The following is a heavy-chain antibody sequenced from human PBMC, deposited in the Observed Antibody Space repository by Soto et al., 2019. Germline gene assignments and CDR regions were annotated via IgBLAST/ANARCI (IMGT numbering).Heavy chain of an antibody. CDR2: ISPYNTNT. CDR1: GYNFITYG. V-gene: IGHV1-18*01. J-gene: IGHJ3*02. D-gene: IGHD3-10*01. Sequence: QGQLVQSVVEVKKPGASVKVSCEASGYNFITYGITWVRQAPGQGLEWMGWISPYNTNTDYAQKLQGRVTMTTDTSTNTASMELRNLRSDDTAVSYCARLGSIYGFDDVDIWGQGTLVTVSS. CDR3: ARLGSIYGFDDVDI.